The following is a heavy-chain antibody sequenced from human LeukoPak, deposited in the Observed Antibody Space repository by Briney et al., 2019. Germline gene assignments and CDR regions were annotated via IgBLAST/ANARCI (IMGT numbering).Heavy chain of an antibody. J-gene: IGHJ4*02. Sequence: ASVKGSCKASGGTFSSYAISWVRQAPGQGLEWMGGIIPIFGTANYAQKFQGRVTITADESTSTAYMELSSLRSEDTAVYYCARGRDYDILTGYQYYFDYWGQGTLVTVSS. CDR3: ARGRDYDILTGYQYYFDY. D-gene: IGHD3-9*01. V-gene: IGHV1-69*13. CDR1: GGTFSSYA. CDR2: IIPIFGTA.